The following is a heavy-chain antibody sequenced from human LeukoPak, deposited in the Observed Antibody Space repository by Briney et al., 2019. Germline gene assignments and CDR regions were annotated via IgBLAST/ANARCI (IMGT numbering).Heavy chain of an antibody. D-gene: IGHD6-13*01. J-gene: IGHJ6*03. Sequence: GGSLRLSCAASGFTFSSYAMHWVRQAPGKGLEWVAVISYDGSNKYYADSVKGRFTISRGNSKNTLYLQMNSLRAEDTAVYYCARGPPSSSWYYYYYYYYMDVWGKGTTVTVPS. CDR3: ARGPPSSSWYYYYYYYYMDV. CDR1: GFTFSSYA. CDR2: ISYDGSNK. V-gene: IGHV3-30*01.